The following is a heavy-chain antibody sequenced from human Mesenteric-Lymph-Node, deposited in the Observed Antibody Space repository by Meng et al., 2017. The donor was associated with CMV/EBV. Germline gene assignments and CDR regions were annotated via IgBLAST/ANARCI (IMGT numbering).Heavy chain of an antibody. CDR1: GYTFTILD. V-gene: IGHV1-8*02. Sequence: QEQLVQSGSEVKNPWASVKVSCKASGYTFTILDINWVRQATGQGPEWMGWMNPNSGNTGYAQKFQGRVTLTRDTSISTAYMELSSLRSEDTAVYYCARGPSYSSGFPDCWGQGTLVTVSS. J-gene: IGHJ4*02. CDR2: MNPNSGNT. CDR3: ARGPSYSSGFPDC. D-gene: IGHD6-19*01.